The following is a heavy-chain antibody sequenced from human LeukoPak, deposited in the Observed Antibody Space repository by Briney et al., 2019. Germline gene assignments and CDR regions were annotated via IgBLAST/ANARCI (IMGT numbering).Heavy chain of an antibody. D-gene: IGHD1-26*01. CDR3: ARGRGSYYFDY. CDR2: IYYSGST. CDR1: GGSISSYY. J-gene: IGHJ4*02. V-gene: IGHV4-59*01. Sequence: PSGTLSLTCTVSGGSISSYYWSWIRQPPGKGLEWIGYIYYSGSTNYNPSLKSRVTISVDTSKNQFSLKLSSVTAADTAVYYCARGRGSYYFDYWGQGTLVTVSS.